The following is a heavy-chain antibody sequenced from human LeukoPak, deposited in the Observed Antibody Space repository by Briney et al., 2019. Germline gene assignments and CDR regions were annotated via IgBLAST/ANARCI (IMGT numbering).Heavy chain of an antibody. CDR2: IIPILCIA. D-gene: IGHD4-17*01. J-gene: IGHJ6*02. V-gene: IGHV1-69*04. Sequence: SVKVSCKASGGTFSSYTISWVRQAPGQGLVWMGRIIPILCIANYAQKFQGRVTITADKSTSTAYMELSSLRSEDTAVYYCARDYGDSPLYYYGMDVWGQGTTVTVSS. CDR3: ARDYGDSPLYYYGMDV. CDR1: GGTFSSYT.